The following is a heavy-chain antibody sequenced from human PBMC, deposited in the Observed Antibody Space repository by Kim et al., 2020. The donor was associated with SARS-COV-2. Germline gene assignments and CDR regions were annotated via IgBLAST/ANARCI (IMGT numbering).Heavy chain of an antibody. V-gene: IGHV1-69*13. CDR2: IIPIFGTA. CDR3: ARAFHYYDSSGSHGPNAPYYYGMDV. D-gene: IGHD3-22*01. J-gene: IGHJ6*02. CDR1: GGTFSSYA. Sequence: SVKVSCKASGGTFSSYAISWVRQAPGQGLEWMGGIIPIFGTANYAQKFQGRVTITADESTSTAYMELSSLRSEDTAVYYCARAFHYYDSSGSHGPNAPYYYGMDVWGQGTTVTVSS.